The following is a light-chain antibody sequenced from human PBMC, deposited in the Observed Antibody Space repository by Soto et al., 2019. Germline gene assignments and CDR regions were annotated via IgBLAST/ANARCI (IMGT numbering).Light chain of an antibody. CDR3: QQYVDLPPT. Sequence: DIQMTQSPSSLSASVGDRVTISCQASQDINNYLNWYQQKPGKAHKLLIYDASKLETGVPSRFSGSGSGTDFTFTISSLQPEDIATYYCQQYVDLPPTFGGGTKVEIK. J-gene: IGKJ4*01. CDR1: QDINNY. V-gene: IGKV1-33*01. CDR2: DAS.